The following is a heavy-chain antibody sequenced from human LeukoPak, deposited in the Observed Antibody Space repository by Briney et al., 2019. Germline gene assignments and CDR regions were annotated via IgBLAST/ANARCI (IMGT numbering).Heavy chain of an antibody. Sequence: GASVKVSCKASGYTFTSYGISWVRQAPGQGLEWMGWISAYNGNTNYAQKFQGRVTMTRDTSASTVYMELSSLRSEDTAVYYCARPGIAVAGSDHPFDYWGQGTLVTVSS. V-gene: IGHV1-18*01. J-gene: IGHJ4*02. CDR1: GYTFTSYG. CDR3: ARPGIAVAGSDHPFDY. D-gene: IGHD6-19*01. CDR2: ISAYNGNT.